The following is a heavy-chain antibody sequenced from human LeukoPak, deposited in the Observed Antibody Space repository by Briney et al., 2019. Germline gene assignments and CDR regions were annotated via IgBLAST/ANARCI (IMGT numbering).Heavy chain of an antibody. V-gene: IGHV3-53*01. D-gene: IGHD6-13*01. CDR3: ARETSYLAATAVY. CDR1: GVTVSSNY. Sequence: GGSLRLSCAASGVTVSSNYMSWVRQAPGKGLEWVSVIYSGGSTYYADSVKGRFTISRDNSKNTLYLQMNSLRAEDTAVYYCARETSYLAATAVYWGQGTLVTVSS. CDR2: IYSGGST. J-gene: IGHJ4*02.